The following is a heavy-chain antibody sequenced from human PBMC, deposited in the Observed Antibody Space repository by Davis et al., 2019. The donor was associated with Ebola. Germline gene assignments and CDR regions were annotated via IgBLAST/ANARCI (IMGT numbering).Heavy chain of an antibody. J-gene: IGHJ4*02. CDR2: IYSGGST. V-gene: IGHV3-66*01. CDR1: GFTVSSNY. CDR3: ASGPYGDYFDY. D-gene: IGHD4-17*01. Sequence: GGSLRLSCAASGFTVSSNYMSWVRQAPGQGLEWVSVIYSGGSTSYADSVKGRFTISRDNSKNTLYLQMNSLRAEDTAVYYCASGPYGDYFDYWGQGTLVTVSS.